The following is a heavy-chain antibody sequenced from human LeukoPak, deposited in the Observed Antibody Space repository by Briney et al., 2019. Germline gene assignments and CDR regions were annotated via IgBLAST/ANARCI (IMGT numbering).Heavy chain of an antibody. CDR2: ISYDGGIK. CDR3: AKDACGGNCFYSMDV. Sequence: PGGSLRLSCAASGFTLSSYAIHWVGQAPGKGLEWVAVISYDGGIKYYADSVKGRFTVSRDNPKNTLYLQLNSLRAEDTAVYYCAKDACGGNCFYSMDVWGEGTTVTVSS. V-gene: IGHV3-30*04. CDR1: GFTLSSYA. J-gene: IGHJ6*03. D-gene: IGHD1-14*01.